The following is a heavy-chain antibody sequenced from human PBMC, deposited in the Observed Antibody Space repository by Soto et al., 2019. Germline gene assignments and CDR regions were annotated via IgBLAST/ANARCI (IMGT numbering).Heavy chain of an antibody. CDR1: GFTFDDYG. CDR2: INWNGGST. J-gene: IGHJ2*01. V-gene: IGHV3-20*01. Sequence: EVQLVESGGGVVRPGGSLRLSCAASGFTFDDYGMSWVRQAPGKGLEWVSGINWNGGSTGYADSVKGRFTISRDNAKNSLYLRMNSLRAEDTALYHCARDARSGDYDYIWGSYRYWYFDLWGRGTLVTVSS. D-gene: IGHD3-16*02. CDR3: ARDARSGDYDYIWGSYRYWYFDL.